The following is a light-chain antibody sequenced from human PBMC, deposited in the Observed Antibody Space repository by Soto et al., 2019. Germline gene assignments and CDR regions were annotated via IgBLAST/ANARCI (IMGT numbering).Light chain of an antibody. J-gene: IGLJ1*01. Sequence: QSALTQPASVSGSPGQSITISCTGTSSDVGGYNFVSWLQHHPGKAPKLMIYEVTNRPSGVPDRFSGSKSGNTASLTISGLQAEDEADYYCTSFSSSTSLYVFGTGTKVTVL. CDR2: EVT. V-gene: IGLV2-14*01. CDR3: TSFSSSTSLYV. CDR1: SSDVGGYNF.